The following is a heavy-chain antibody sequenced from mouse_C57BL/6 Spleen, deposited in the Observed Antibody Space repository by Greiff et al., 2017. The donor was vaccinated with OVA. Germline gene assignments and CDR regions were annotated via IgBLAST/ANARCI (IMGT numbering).Heavy chain of an antibody. CDR2: IDPSDSYT. V-gene: IGHV1-50*01. CDR1: GYTFTSYW. D-gene: IGHD1-1*01. J-gene: IGHJ4*01. CDR3: ARSGSSPHYYAMDY. Sequence: QVHVKQPGAELVKPGASVKLSCKASGYTFTSYWMQWVKQRPGQGLEWIGEIDPSDSYTNYNQKFKGKATLTVDTSSSTAYMQLSSLTSEDSAVYYCARSGSSPHYYAMDYWGQGTSVTVSS.